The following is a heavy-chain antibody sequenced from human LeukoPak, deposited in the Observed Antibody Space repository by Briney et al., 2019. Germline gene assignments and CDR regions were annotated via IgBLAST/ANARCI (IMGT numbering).Heavy chain of an antibody. Sequence: PGRSLRLSCAASGFIFSNYGMHWVRQAPGKGLEWVAVISYDGSKYYADSVKGRFTISRDNSKNTLYLQMNSLRAEDTAVYYCARGEKRTWWLRLGYWGQGTLVTVSS. V-gene: IGHV3-30*03. CDR2: ISYDGSK. CDR1: GFIFSNYG. D-gene: IGHD5-12*01. J-gene: IGHJ4*02. CDR3: ARGEKRTWWLRLGY.